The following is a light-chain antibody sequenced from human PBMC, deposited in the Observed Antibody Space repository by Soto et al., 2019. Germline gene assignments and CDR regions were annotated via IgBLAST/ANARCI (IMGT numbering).Light chain of an antibody. CDR2: EDS. J-gene: IGLJ7*01. V-gene: IGLV2-14*02. CDR1: SSDVGSYNL. CDR3: AAWDDGLNGVV. Sequence: QSVLTQPASVSGSPGQSLTISCTGTSSDVGSYNLVSWYQHHPGKAPKFIIYEDSKRPSGVSDRFSGSKSGTSASLAISGLQSEDEAHYYCAAWDDGLNGVVFGGGTQLTVL.